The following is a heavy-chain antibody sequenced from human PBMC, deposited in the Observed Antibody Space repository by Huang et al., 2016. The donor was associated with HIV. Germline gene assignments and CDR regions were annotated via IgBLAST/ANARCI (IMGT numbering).Heavy chain of an antibody. CDR1: GVSLDSYN. J-gene: IGHJ4*02. D-gene: IGHD6-13*01. CDR3: ARDRGQQLSPFDS. Sequence: EVQLVESGGGLVKPGGSLRLSCAASGVSLDSYNMYWVRQTPGKGLQWVSAISPSSSFIDYADSVKGRFSISRDNAKNSLYLQMNNLRGEDTAVYYCARDRGQQLSPFDSWDQGTLVTVSS. V-gene: IGHV3-21*01. CDR2: ISPSSSFI.